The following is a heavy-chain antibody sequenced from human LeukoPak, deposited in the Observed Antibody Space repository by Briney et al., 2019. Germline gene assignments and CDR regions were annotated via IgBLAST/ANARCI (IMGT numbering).Heavy chain of an antibody. CDR1: GFPFSSYW. V-gene: IGHV3-7*04. CDR3: TRVGYIDEGIDY. CDR2: IKQDGSKK. D-gene: IGHD5-24*01. J-gene: IGHJ4*02. Sequence: GGFLRLSCVAAGFPFSSYWMTWVRQAPGKGLEWVANIKQDGSKKSYVDSVKGRFTISRDNAKNSLYLQMNSLRAEDTAIYYCTRVGYIDEGIDYWGQGTLVTVSS.